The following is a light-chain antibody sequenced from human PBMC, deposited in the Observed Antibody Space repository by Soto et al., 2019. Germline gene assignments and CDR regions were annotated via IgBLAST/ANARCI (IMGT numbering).Light chain of an antibody. CDR3: MQALQSPRT. J-gene: IGKJ2*01. V-gene: IGKV2-28*01. CDR1: QSLLHRSGYNY. CDR2: LGS. Sequence: DIVMTQSPLSLPVTPGESASISCRSSQSLLHRSGYNYLDWYLQKPGQSPQVLIYLGSNRASGVPARFSGSGSGTDFTRKISIVEAEDVGVYYCMQALQSPRTFGQGTKLEIK.